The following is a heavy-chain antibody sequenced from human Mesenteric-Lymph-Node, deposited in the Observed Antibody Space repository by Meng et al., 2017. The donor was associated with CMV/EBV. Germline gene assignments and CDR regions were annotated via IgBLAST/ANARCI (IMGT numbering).Heavy chain of an antibody. J-gene: IGHJ5*02. V-gene: IGHV4-34*01. CDR2: INHSGST. D-gene: IGHD2-2*02. CDR1: GGSFSGYY. Sequence: SETLSLTCAVYGGSFSGYYWSWIRQPPGKGLEWIGEINHSGSTNYNPSLKSRVTISVDTSKNQFSLKLSSVTAADTAVYYCARGGRIRYCSSTSCYTMGSWFDPWGQGTLVTVSS. CDR3: ARGGRIRYCSSTSCYTMGSWFDP.